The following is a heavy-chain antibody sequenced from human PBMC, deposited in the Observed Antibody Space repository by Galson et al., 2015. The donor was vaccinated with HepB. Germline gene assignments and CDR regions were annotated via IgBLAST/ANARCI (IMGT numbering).Heavy chain of an antibody. CDR1: GYTFSGHY. V-gene: IGHV1-2*06. Sequence: SVKVSCKASGYTFSGHYIHWVRQVPGQGLEWMGRINPNSGGTNLADRFQGRVTMTRDTSITTAYMEVTRLRSDDTAVYYCARGYYYDPNGSVERLDPWGQGTLVIVSS. CDR3: ARGYYYDPNGSVERLDP. D-gene: IGHD3-22*01. CDR2: INPNSGGT. J-gene: IGHJ5*02.